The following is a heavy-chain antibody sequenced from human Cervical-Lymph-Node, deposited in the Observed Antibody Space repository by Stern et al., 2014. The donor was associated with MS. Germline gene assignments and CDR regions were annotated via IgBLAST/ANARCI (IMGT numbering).Heavy chain of an antibody. CDR3: ARGRRAATTYFDY. CDR1: GFTVSSNY. V-gene: IGHV3-53*01. J-gene: IGHJ4*02. D-gene: IGHD2-15*01. Sequence: VQLEESGGGLIQPGGSLRLSCAASGFTVSSNYMSWVRQAPGKGLEWVSVIYSGGSTYYADSVKGRFTISRDNSKNTLYLQMNSLRAEDTAVYYCARGRRAATTYFDYWGQGTLVTVSS. CDR2: IYSGGST.